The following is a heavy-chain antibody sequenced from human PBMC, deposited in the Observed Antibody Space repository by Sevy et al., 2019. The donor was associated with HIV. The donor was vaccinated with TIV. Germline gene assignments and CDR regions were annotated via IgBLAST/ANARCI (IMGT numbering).Heavy chain of an antibody. Sequence: GSLRLSCSTFGFTFSNYGMHWVRQAPGRGLEWVAAIFSDGNYQYYADSVKGRVTISRDNSKNTLYLQMSSLRADDTAMYYCARESGSGWYVDSWGRGTLVTVSS. V-gene: IGHV3-33*08. CDR3: ARESGSGWYVDS. CDR2: IFSDGNYQ. D-gene: IGHD6-19*01. J-gene: IGHJ4*02. CDR1: GFTFSNYG.